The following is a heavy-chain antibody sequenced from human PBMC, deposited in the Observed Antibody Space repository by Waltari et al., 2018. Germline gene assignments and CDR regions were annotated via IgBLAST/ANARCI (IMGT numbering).Heavy chain of an antibody. V-gene: IGHV3-30*03. CDR1: GFTFSSYG. D-gene: IGHD6-6*01. J-gene: IGHJ6*04. CDR2: ISYDGSNK. CDR3: TRLGSSSSVTDV. Sequence: QVQLVESGGGVVQPGRSLRLSCAASGFTFSSYGMHWVRQAPGKGLEWVAVISYDGSNKYYADSVKGRFTISRDNSKNTLYLQMNSLRAEDTAVYYCTRLGSSSSVTDVWGKGTTVTISS.